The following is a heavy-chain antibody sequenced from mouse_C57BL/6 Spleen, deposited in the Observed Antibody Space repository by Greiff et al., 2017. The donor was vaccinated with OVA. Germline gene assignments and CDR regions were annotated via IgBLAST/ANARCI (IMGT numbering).Heavy chain of an antibody. CDR1: GFTFSDYG. V-gene: IGHV5-17*01. J-gene: IGHJ1*03. CDR2: ISSGSSTI. CDR3: ARAGLSYWYFDV. Sequence: EVMLVESGGGLVKPGGSLKLSCAASGFTFSDYGMHWVRQAPEKGLEWVAYISSGSSTIYYADTVKGRFTISRDNAKNTLFLQMTSLRSEDTAMYYCARAGLSYWYFDVWGTGTTVTVSS. D-gene: IGHD3-3*01.